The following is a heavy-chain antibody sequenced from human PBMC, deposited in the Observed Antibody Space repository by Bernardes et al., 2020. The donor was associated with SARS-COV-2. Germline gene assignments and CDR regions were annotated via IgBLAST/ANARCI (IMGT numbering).Heavy chain of an antibody. Sequence: SETLSLTCTVSGGSISSSNYYWGWIRQAPGKGLEWIGSIYSSGNSYYSPSLQSRVTESVDTSKNQFSLKLSSVTAADTAVYYCARHFTGHITIFGVVTLSNWFDPWGQGTLVTVSS. CDR1: GGSISSSNYY. CDR3: ARHFTGHITIFGVVTLSNWFDP. V-gene: IGHV4-39*01. J-gene: IGHJ5*02. D-gene: IGHD3-3*01. CDR2: IYSSGNS.